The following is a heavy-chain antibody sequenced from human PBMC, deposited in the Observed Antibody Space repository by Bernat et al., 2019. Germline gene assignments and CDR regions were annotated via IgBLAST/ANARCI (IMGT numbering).Heavy chain of an antibody. D-gene: IGHD4-23*01. Sequence: QVQLVESGGGVVQPGRSLRLSCAASGFTFSSYGMHWVRQAPGKGLEWVAVIWYDGSNKYYADSVTGRFTISRDNSKNTLYLQMNSLRAEDTAVYYCARDGLTVVTPTIYSTGAFDIWGQGTMVTVSS. CDR2: IWYDGSNK. CDR3: ARDGLTVVTPTIYSTGAFDI. J-gene: IGHJ3*02. V-gene: IGHV3-33*01. CDR1: GFTFSSYG.